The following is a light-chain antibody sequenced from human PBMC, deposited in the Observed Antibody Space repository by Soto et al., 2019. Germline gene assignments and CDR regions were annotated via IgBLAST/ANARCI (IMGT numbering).Light chain of an antibody. CDR1: QGIRND. V-gene: IGKV1-6*01. J-gene: IGKJ1*01. Sequence: AIQMTQSPSSLSASVGGRGTIACRASQGIRNDLGWYQQKPGKAPKLLIYAASNLQSGVPSRFSGSGSGALFTLPISSLQPEDFATYYCLQDHSYPWTFGQGAKVDIK. CDR2: AAS. CDR3: LQDHSYPWT.